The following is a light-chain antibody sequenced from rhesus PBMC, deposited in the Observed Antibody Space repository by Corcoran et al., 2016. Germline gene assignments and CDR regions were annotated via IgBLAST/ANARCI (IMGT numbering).Light chain of an antibody. J-gene: IGKJ1*01. V-gene: IGKV1-21*01. CDR3: QQHDSAPRT. CDR1: QGISIW. CDR2: QAS. Sequence: DIQMTQSPSSLSASVGDRVTITCRSSQGISIWLAWYQQKPGNAPKLLIFQASTLQPGVPTRFSGSGPGTEFTLTITSLQPEDFATYYCQQHDSAPRTFGQGTKVEIK.